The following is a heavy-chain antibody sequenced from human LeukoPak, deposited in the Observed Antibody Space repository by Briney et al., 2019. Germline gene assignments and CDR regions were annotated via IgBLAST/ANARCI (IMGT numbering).Heavy chain of an antibody. CDR3: ARSIAAGFDY. CDR2: MYYTGSS. CDR1: GGSISSTRYY. J-gene: IGHJ4*02. D-gene: IGHD6-13*01. V-gene: IGHV4-39*07. Sequence: SETLSLTCSVSGGSISSTRYYWGWIRQPPGKGLDWIGSMYYTGSSYYNPSLKSRVTISADTSKNQFSLKLSSVTAADTAVYYCARSIAAGFDYWGQGTLVTVSS.